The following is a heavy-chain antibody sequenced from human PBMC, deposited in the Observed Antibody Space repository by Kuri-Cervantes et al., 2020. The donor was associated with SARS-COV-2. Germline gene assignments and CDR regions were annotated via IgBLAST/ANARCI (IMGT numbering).Heavy chain of an antibody. D-gene: IGHD6-13*01. J-gene: IGHJ5*02. CDR2: ISGSGGST. CDR3: AKVQQLGSSWYWFGP. CDR1: GFTFSSYA. Sequence: GGSLRLSCAASGFTFSSYAMSWVRQAPGKGLEWVSAISGSGGSTYYADSVKGLFTISRDNSKNTLYLQMNSLRAEDTAVYYCAKVQQLGSSWYWFGPWGQGTLVTVSS. V-gene: IGHV3-23*01.